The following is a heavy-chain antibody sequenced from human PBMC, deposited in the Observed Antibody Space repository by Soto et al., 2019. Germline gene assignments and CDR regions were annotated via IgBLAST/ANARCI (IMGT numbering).Heavy chain of an antibody. Sequence: GESLKISCAASGITFSNYWMTWVRQAPGKGLEWVANIKQDGSEKYYVDSVKGRFTISRDNAKNSLYLQMNSLRAEDTAVYYCARDQDDSSDAFDIWGQGTMVTVSS. CDR1: GITFSNYW. J-gene: IGHJ3*02. CDR2: IKQDGSEK. CDR3: ARDQDDSSDAFDI. V-gene: IGHV3-7*01. D-gene: IGHD3-3*01.